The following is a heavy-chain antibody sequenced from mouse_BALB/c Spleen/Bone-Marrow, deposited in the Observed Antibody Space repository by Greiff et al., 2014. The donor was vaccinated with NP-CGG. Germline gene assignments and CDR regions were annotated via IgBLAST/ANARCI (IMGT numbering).Heavy chain of an antibody. CDR1: GYRFNSYW. CDR3: ARLGIRSFDY. CDR2: ILPGSGGT. Sequence: QVQLQQSGADLMKPGASVKISCKATGYRFNSYWIEWVKQRPGHGLEWIGEILPGSGGTNFNEKFKGKATFTAYTSSNTAYMQISSLTSEDSAVYYCARLGIRSFDYWGQGTTLTVSS. D-gene: IGHD3-1*01. V-gene: IGHV1-9*01. J-gene: IGHJ2*01.